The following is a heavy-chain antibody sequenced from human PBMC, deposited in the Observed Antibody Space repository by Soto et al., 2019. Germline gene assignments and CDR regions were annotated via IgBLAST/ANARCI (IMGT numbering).Heavy chain of an antibody. Sequence: PGESLRLSCAASGFLSSDYAMSWVRQAPGKGLEWVSSISESGTRTFYADSVKGRFGISRDKSKNTVYMQMNNLRAEDTALYYCAKDGLRKDDFWGQGTLVPVSS. CDR1: GFLSSDYA. V-gene: IGHV3-23*01. CDR3: AKDGLRKDDF. CDR2: ISESGTRT. J-gene: IGHJ4*02.